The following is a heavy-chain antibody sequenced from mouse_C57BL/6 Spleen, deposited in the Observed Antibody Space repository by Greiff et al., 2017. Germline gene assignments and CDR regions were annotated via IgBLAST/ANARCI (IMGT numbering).Heavy chain of an antibody. V-gene: IGHV1-81*01. Sequence: QVQLQQSGAELARPGASVKLSCKASGYPFTSSGISWVKQRTGQGLEWIGEIYLRSGIIYYNEKFKGKATLIADKSSSTAYMEHRSLTSEDAAVYFCASLLEGFAYWGQGTLVTVSA. CDR1: GYPFTSSG. CDR3: ASLLEGFAY. D-gene: IGHD1-2*01. J-gene: IGHJ3*01. CDR2: IYLRSGII.